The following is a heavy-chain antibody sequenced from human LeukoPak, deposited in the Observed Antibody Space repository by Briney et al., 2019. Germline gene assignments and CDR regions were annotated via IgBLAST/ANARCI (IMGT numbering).Heavy chain of an antibody. Sequence: SGGSLRLSCAASGFTFSTYFMNWVRQAPGRGLEWVSSISYSSTYIYYTDSVKGRFTVSRDNAKNSLYLQMNSLRAEDTAVYYCARDLGGSYCLWGQGTLVTVSS. V-gene: IGHV3-21*01. CDR2: ISYSSTYI. J-gene: IGHJ4*02. D-gene: IGHD1-26*01. CDR1: GFTFSTYF. CDR3: ARDLGGSYCL.